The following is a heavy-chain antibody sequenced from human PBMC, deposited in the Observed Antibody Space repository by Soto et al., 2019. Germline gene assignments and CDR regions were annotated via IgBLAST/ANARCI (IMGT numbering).Heavy chain of an antibody. CDR3: ARHLSPSRYSSSLFPYCYYGMDV. Sequence: SETLSLTCTVSGGSISSSSYYWGWIRQPPGKGLEWIGSIYYSGSTYYNPSLKSRVTISVDTSKNQFSLKLSSVTVADTAVYYCARHLSPSRYSSSLFPYCYYGMDVWGQGTMVTVSS. J-gene: IGHJ6*02. D-gene: IGHD6-13*01. CDR1: GGSISSSSYY. CDR2: IYYSGST. V-gene: IGHV4-39*01.